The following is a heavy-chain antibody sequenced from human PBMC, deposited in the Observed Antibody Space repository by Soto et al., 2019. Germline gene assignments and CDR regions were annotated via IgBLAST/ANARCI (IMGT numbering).Heavy chain of an antibody. CDR3: ARGRSSSNDAFDI. V-gene: IGHV3-48*04. J-gene: IGHJ3*02. Sequence: GGSLRLTCAASGFTFRSYSMNWGRQGPGKGLELVSYISSSSSTIYYADSVKGRFTISRDNAKNSLYLQMNSLRAEDTAVYYCARGRSSSNDAFDIWGQGTMVTVSS. CDR2: ISSSSSTI. CDR1: GFTFRSYS. D-gene: IGHD6-6*01.